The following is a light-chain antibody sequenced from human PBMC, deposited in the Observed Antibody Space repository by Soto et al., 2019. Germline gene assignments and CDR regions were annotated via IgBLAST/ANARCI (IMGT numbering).Light chain of an antibody. CDR2: DAS. CDR3: QQYNSYPYT. Sequence: DIQMTQSPSTLSASAVAIFTITCRASQSITSWLAWYQQKPGKAPKLLIYDASSLESGVPSRFSGSGSGTEFTLTISSLQPDDSATYYCQQYNSYPYTFGQGTKVDIK. CDR1: QSITSW. J-gene: IGKJ2*01. V-gene: IGKV1-5*01.